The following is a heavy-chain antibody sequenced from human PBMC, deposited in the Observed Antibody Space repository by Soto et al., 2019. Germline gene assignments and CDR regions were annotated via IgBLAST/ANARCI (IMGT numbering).Heavy chain of an antibody. D-gene: IGHD7-27*01. Sequence: SETLSLTCTVSGGSLSSSDYYWGWIRQPPGKGLEWIGNIYYSGSTYSNPSLKSRVTVSIDTSKNQFSLQLSSMSAPDTAVYYCTRGPSGDKVDYWGQGTLVTVSS. CDR3: TRGPSGDKVDY. CDR1: GGSLSSSDYY. CDR2: IYYSGST. V-gene: IGHV4-30-4*08. J-gene: IGHJ4*02.